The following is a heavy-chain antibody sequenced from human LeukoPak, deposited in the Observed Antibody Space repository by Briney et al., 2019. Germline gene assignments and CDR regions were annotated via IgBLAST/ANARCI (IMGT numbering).Heavy chain of an antibody. J-gene: IGHJ2*01. V-gene: IGHV1-2*02. CDR2: INPNSGGT. CDR3: ARGSLLRFGENRRWYFDL. Sequence: ASVKVSCKASGYTFTGYYMHWVRQAPGQGLEWMGWINPNSGGTNYAQKFQGRVTMTRDTSISTAYMELSRLRSDDTAVYYCARGSLLRFGENRRWYFDLWGRGTLVTVSS. D-gene: IGHD3-10*01. CDR1: GYTFTGYY.